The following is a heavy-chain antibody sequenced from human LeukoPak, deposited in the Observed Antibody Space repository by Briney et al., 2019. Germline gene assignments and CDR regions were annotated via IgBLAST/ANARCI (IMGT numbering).Heavy chain of an antibody. CDR2: ISHDGRNK. CDR1: GFSFDLSA. D-gene: IGHD4-11*01. V-gene: IGHV3-30*18. CDR3: ANLGVTVTTGNWFDP. J-gene: IGHJ5*02. Sequence: GGSLRLSCVVSGFSFDLSAMHWVRQAPGKGLEWVALISHDGRNKYNTDSVKGRFTISRDNSKNTLYLQMNSLRAEDTAVYYCANLGVTVTTGNWFDPWGQGTLVTVSS.